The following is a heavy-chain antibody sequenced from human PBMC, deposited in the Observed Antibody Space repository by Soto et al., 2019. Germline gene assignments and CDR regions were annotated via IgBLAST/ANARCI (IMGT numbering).Heavy chain of an antibody. CDR3: AVQSASGYDCFHF. J-gene: IGHJ4*02. D-gene: IGHD6-25*01. Sequence: SETLSLTCTVSGGSISSSSHYWGWIRQPPGKGLEWIGGIYYSGSTHYNPSLKSRVTISGDSSKNQFSLKVSSVTAADTAVYYCAVQSASGYDCFHFCGQGALVTV. V-gene: IGHV4-39*01. CDR1: GGSISSSSHY. CDR2: IYYSGST.